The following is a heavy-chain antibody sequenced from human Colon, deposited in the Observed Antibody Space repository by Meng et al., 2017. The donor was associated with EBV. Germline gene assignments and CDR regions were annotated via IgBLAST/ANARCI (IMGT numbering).Heavy chain of an antibody. V-gene: IGHV4-4*02. CDR1: GGSPGSRNW. CDR3: ARVGAYCGGDCYHPR. CDR2: IYHSGST. J-gene: IGHJ4*02. D-gene: IGHD2-21*02. Sequence: QAELRGPGPGLVKAAGTLSLTGALFGGSPGSRNWWSWVRQPPGKGLEWIGEIYHSGSTNYNPSLKSRVTISVDESKNQFSLRLSSVTAADTAVYYCARVGAYCGGDCYHPRWGQGTLVTVSS.